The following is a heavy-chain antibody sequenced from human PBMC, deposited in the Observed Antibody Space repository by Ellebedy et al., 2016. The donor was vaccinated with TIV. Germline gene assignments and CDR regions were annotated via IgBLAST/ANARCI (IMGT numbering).Heavy chain of an antibody. CDR3: ARQGPYDFDLDY. D-gene: IGHD3-3*01. J-gene: IGHJ4*02. CDR2: IYYIGTT. CDR1: GDSINGYY. V-gene: IGHV4-59*08. Sequence: MPSETLSLTCTVSGDSINGYYWSWIRQPPGKGLEYLGHIYYIGTTNYNPSLKSRVTISVDTSKNQVSLKLRSLTAADTAVYFCARQGPYDFDLDYWGQGILVTVSS.